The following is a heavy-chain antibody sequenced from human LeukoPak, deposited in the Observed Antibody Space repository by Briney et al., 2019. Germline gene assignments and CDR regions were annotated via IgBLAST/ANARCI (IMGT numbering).Heavy chain of an antibody. CDR3: ARAWSNCGYSYGAIPY. CDR2: INPNSGGT. D-gene: IGHD5-18*01. Sequence: PSVKVSCKASGYTFTGYYMHLVRQAPGQGLEWMGWINPNSGGTNYAQKFQGRVTMTRDTSISTAYMELSRLRSDDSAVYYCARAWSNCGYSYGAIPYWRQRTLVTVSS. CDR1: GYTFTGYY. V-gene: IGHV1-2*02. J-gene: IGHJ4*02.